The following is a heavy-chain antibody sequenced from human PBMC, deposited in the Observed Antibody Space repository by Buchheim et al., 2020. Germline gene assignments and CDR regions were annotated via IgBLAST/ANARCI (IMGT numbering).Heavy chain of an antibody. V-gene: IGHV3-74*03. CDR3: SKDMSGAEDS. CDR1: GFTFGRYW. J-gene: IGHJ4*02. D-gene: IGHD2-15*01. CDR2: INEDGSHT. Sequence: EVQVVESGGGLVQPGGSLRLSCAASGFTFGRYWMHWVRQAPGGALVWVSRINEDGSHTTYTDSVQGRFTISRDNATNTLYPQMNSLTAEDTAVYYCSKDMSGAEDSWGQGTL.